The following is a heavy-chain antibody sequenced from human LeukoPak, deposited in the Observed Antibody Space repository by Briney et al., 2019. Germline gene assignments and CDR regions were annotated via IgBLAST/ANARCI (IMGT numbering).Heavy chain of an antibody. J-gene: IGHJ4*02. Sequence: PGGSLRLSCAGSGFTFSSYAMNWVRQAPRKGLEWVSVISSSGGSTYYADSVKGRFTISRDNSDNTLFLQMNSLRAEDTAIYYCAKGDGQQVVRTPFDYWGQGTLVTVSS. D-gene: IGHD6-13*01. V-gene: IGHV3-23*01. CDR2: ISSSGGST. CDR3: AKGDGQQVVRTPFDY. CDR1: GFTFSSYA.